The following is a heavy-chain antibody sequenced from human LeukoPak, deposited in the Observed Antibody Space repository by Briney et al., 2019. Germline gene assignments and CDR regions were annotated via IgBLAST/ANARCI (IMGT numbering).Heavy chain of an antibody. J-gene: IGHJ4*02. CDR1: GYTFTSYD. CDR2: MNPNSGNT. V-gene: IGHV1-8*01. D-gene: IGHD6-6*01. CDR3: ERGRTKIAA. Sequence: ASVKVSCKASGYTFTSYDINGVRQATGQGLEWMGWMNPNSGNTGYAQKFQGRVTMTRNTSIRTAYMELSSLRSEDTAVYYCERGRTKIAAWGQGTLVTVSS.